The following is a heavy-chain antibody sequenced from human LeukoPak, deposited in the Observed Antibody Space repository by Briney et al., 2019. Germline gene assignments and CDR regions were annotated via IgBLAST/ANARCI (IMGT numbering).Heavy chain of an antibody. CDR3: ARQEYCSGGSCYTWFDP. CDR2: IYPTDSDI. D-gene: IGHD2-15*01. CDR1: GYSITNYW. J-gene: IGHJ5*02. Sequence: RGESLKISCKGSGYSITNYWIAWVRQMPGKGLEWMGIIYPTDSDIRYSPSFQGQVTISADKSISTVYLQWSSLKASDTAMYYCARQEYCSGGSCYTWFDPWGQGTLVTVSS. V-gene: IGHV5-51*01.